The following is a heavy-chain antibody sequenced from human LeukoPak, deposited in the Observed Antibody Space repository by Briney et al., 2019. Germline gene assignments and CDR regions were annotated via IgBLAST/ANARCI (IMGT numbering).Heavy chain of an antibody. CDR2: ISYDGSNK. D-gene: IGHD5-12*01. Sequence: GGSLRLSCAASGFTFSSYGMHWVRQAPGKGLEWVAVISYDGSNKFYADSVKGRFTISRDNSKNTLYLQMNSLRAEDTAVYYCAKLFSGYDFDPAPGAFDIWGQGTMVTVSS. V-gene: IGHV3-30*18. J-gene: IGHJ3*02. CDR1: GFTFSSYG. CDR3: AKLFSGYDFDPAPGAFDI.